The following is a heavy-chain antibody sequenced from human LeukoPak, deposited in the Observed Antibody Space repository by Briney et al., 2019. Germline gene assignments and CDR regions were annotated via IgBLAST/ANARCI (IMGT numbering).Heavy chain of an antibody. Sequence: ASVRVSCKASGYTFTDYLMHWVRQAPGQGLEWVGWINPNSGGTNYAQKFQGRVTMTRDTSISTAYMELIRLTSDDTAIYFCARGAPGQQLVAGFWGQGTLVTVSS. V-gene: IGHV1-2*02. J-gene: IGHJ4*02. CDR1: GYTFTDYL. CDR3: ARGAPGQQLVAGF. D-gene: IGHD6-13*01. CDR2: INPNSGGT.